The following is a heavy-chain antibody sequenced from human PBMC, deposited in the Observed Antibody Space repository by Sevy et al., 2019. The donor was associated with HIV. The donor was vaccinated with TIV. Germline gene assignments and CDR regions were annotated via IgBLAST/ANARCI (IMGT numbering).Heavy chain of an antibody. Sequence: GGSLRLSCTASGFIFSNYWMSWVRQAPGKGLEWMANIKQDGSEKYYVDSVKGRFTISRDNSKNSVYLQMNSLRVEDTAVYYCVRAGGDTVVVSTAIGILIMDVWGQGTTVTVSS. CDR1: GFIFSNYW. D-gene: IGHD2-2*02. V-gene: IGHV3-7*01. J-gene: IGHJ6*02. CDR2: IKQDGSEK. CDR3: VRAGGDTVVVSTAIGILIMDV.